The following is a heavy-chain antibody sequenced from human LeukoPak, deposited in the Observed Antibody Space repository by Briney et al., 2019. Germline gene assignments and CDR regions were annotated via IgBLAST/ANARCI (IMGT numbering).Heavy chain of an antibody. CDR1: AFIFSGHW. Sequence: PGGSLRLSCEGSAFIFSGHWMNWVRQTPGKGLEWVASIKEDGSERQYVDSVKGRFSISRDNTKGSLFLQLNSLRAEDTAVYYCARDPVGVVPAATYFDYWGQGTLVTVSS. V-gene: IGHV3-7*03. CDR2: IKEDGSER. J-gene: IGHJ4*02. CDR3: ARDPVGVVPAATYFDY. D-gene: IGHD2-2*01.